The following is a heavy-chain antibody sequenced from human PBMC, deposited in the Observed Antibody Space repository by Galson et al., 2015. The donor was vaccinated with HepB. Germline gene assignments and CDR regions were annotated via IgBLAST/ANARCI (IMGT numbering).Heavy chain of an antibody. Sequence: SLRLSCAASGFTFSSYGMHWVRQAPGKGLEWVAVISYDGSNKYYADSVKGRFTISRDNSKNTLYLQMNSLRAEDTAVYYCASGLLWFGDSSPDWGQGTLVTVSS. V-gene: IGHV3-30*03. CDR1: GFTFSSYG. CDR3: ASGLLWFGDSSPD. J-gene: IGHJ4*02. D-gene: IGHD3-10*01. CDR2: ISYDGSNK.